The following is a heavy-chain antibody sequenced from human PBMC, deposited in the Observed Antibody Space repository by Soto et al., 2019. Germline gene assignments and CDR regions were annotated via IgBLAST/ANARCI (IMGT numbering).Heavy chain of an antibody. V-gene: IGHV3-33*01. D-gene: IGHD5-12*01. CDR2: IWYDGSNK. Sequence: GGSLRLSTAASGFTFSSYGMHWVRQAPGKGLEWVAVIWYDGSNKYYADSVKGRFTISRDNSKNTLYLQMNSLRAEDTAVYYCARGGGYNYYFDYWGQGTLVTVSS. J-gene: IGHJ4*02. CDR3: ARGGGYNYYFDY. CDR1: GFTFSSYG.